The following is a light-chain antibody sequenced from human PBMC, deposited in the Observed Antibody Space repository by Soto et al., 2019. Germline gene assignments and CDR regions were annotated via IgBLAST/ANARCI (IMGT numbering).Light chain of an antibody. V-gene: IGLV2-11*01. CDR2: DVS. Sequence: QSALTQPRSVSGSPGQSVTISCTGTSSDVGGYNYVSWYQQHPGKAPKVMIYDVSERPSGVPDRFSGSKSGNTASLTISGLQAEDEVDYYCCSYAGSPRDVLGTGTKVTVL. J-gene: IGLJ1*01. CDR3: CSYAGSPRDV. CDR1: SSDVGGYNY.